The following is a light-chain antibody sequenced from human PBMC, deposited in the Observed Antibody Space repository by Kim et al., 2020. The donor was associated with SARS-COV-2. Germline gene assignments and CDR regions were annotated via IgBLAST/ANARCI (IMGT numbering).Light chain of an antibody. CDR3: QQYGTAPQT. CDR2: DAS. Sequence: EIVLTPSPGTLSLSPGERATLSCRASQRVSSNFLAWYQHKPGQAPRLLIYDASTRATGIPDRFSGSGAGTDFTLTISRLEPEDFVVYCCQQYGTAPQTFGQGTKVDIK. CDR1: QRVSSNF. J-gene: IGKJ1*01. V-gene: IGKV3-20*01.